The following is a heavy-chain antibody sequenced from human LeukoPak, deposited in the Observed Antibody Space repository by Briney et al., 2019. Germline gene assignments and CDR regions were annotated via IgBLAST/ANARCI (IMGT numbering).Heavy chain of an antibody. CDR3: AAKGGGYDYRY. CDR2: IYYSGST. V-gene: IGHV4-31*03. CDR1: NVSVGSGAYY. D-gene: IGHD5-12*01. J-gene: IGHJ4*02. Sequence: SETLSLTCTVSNVSVGSGAYYWTWIRQHPGKGLEWIGYIYYSGSTYFSPSLKSRVSMSVDTSKNQFSLRLTSVTAADTAVYFCAAKGGGYDYRYWGQGTLVTVSS.